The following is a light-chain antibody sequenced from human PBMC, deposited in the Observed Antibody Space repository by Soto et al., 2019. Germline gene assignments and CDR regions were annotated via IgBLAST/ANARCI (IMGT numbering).Light chain of an antibody. V-gene: IGLV1-40*01. Sequence: QAVLTQPPSVSGAPGQRVTIYCTGSSSHIGAGYDVHWYQQLPGTAPKLLIYGNSNRPSGVPDRFSGSKSGTSASLAITGLQAEDEADYYCQSYDSSLSGHVFGTGTKVTVL. CDR2: GNS. CDR3: QSYDSSLSGHV. J-gene: IGLJ1*01. CDR1: SSHIGAGYD.